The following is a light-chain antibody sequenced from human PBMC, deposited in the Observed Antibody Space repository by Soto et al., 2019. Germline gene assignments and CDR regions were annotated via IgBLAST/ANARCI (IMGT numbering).Light chain of an antibody. CDR2: GAS. J-gene: IGKJ1*01. CDR3: QPYGSSP. V-gene: IGKV3-20*01. Sequence: EIVLTQSPGTLSLSPGERATLSCRASQSVSSSYLAWYQQKPGQAPRLLIYGASSRATGIPDRFTGRGSGTDITLTISSLEPEAVAVYYCQPYGSSPLGQGTKVDIK. CDR1: QSVSSSY.